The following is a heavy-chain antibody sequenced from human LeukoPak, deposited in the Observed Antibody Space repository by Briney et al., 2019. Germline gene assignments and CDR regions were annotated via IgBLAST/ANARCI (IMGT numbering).Heavy chain of an antibody. Sequence: GGSLRLSCAASGFSFSSYSMSWVRRAPGKGLEWVSIISSSSSAIYDADSVKGLFTISRDNAKNSLYLQMNSLRAEDTAVYYCARGDTVVTSHMDVCGKGTTVIVSS. CDR3: ARGDTVVTSHMDV. D-gene: IGHD4-23*01. J-gene: IGHJ6*03. CDR2: ISSSSSAI. CDR1: GFSFSSYS. V-gene: IGHV3-21*01.